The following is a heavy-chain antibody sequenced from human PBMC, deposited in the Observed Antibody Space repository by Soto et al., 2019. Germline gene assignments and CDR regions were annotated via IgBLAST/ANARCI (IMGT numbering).Heavy chain of an antibody. D-gene: IGHD2-21*01. Sequence: QVQLQESGPGLVKPSQTLSLTCTVSGGSISSGDFFWSWIRQHPGKGLECIGYIYHSGSTYYNPSLTSRLPFSVDTSKNQFSLQLSSVTAADTAVYYWARGHPAGLLGPPDYWGQGTLVTVSS. V-gene: IGHV4-31*03. J-gene: IGHJ4*02. CDR3: ARGHPAGLLGPPDY. CDR2: IYHSGST. CDR1: GGSISSGDFF.